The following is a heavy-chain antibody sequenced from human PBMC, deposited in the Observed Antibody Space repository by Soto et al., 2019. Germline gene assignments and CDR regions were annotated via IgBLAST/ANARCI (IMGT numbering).Heavy chain of an antibody. D-gene: IGHD3-10*01. CDR1: GFTFSDYW. CDR2: IKRDGSEK. V-gene: IGHV3-7*05. Sequence: EVQLVESGGGLVQPGGSLRLSCAASGFTFSDYWMSWVRQAPGKGLECVANIKRDGSEKYYVDPVKGRFTISRANAKNSLYLQMNSLRAEYTAVYYCATSMGRGGNDYWGQGTLVTVSS. J-gene: IGHJ4*02. CDR3: ATSMGRGGNDY.